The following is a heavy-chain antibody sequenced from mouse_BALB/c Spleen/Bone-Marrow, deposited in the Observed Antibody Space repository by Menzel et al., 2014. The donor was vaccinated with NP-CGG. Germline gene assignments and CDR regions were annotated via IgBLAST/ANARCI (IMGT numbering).Heavy chain of an antibody. D-gene: IGHD2-3*01. Sequence: EVQLQQSGGGLVQPGGSLKLSCAASGFDFSGFWVGWVRQAPGKGLEWIGEINPDGSTINYTPSLKDRFIISRDNAKNTLYLQMSKVRSEDTALYYCARLGYYGGFAYWGQGTLVTVSA. CDR1: GFDFSGFW. CDR2: INPDGSTI. J-gene: IGHJ3*01. V-gene: IGHV4-1*02. CDR3: ARLGYYGGFAY.